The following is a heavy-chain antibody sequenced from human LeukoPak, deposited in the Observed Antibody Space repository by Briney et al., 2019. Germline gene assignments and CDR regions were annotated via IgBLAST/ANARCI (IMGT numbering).Heavy chain of an antibody. V-gene: IGHV4-34*01. CDR1: GASFSGYY. Sequence: SETLSLTCAVYGASFSGYYWHWIRQPPGKGLERIGEINHSGSTNYNPSLKSRVTISVDTSKNQFSLKLSSVTAADTAVYYCARSLKLRFLELGYWGQGTLVTVS. J-gene: IGHJ4*02. CDR3: ARSLKLRFLELGY. CDR2: INHSGST. D-gene: IGHD3-3*01.